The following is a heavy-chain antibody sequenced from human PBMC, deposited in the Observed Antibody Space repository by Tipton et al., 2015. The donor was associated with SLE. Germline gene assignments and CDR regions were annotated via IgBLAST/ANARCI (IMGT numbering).Heavy chain of an antibody. CDR1: GGSFSGYY. Sequence: TLFLTCAVYGGSFSGYYWSWIRQPPGKGLEWIGEINHSGSTNYNPSLKSRVSISVDTSKNQFSLEMRSATAADTAVYYCTRLQFIFGGMDVWGKGTTVTVSS. V-gene: IGHV4-34*01. J-gene: IGHJ6*04. D-gene: IGHD3-3*01. CDR3: TRLQFIFGGMDV. CDR2: INHSGST.